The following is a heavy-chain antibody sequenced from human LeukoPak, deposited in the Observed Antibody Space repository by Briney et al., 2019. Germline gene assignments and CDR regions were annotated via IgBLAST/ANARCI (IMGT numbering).Heavy chain of an antibody. V-gene: IGHV3-66*02. CDR2: MYSGGAT. D-gene: IGHD3-22*01. CDR3: TRSVHDTSGYAD. Sequence: PGGFLRLSCAASGFTVSSSYMSWVRQAPGKGLEWVSVMYSGGATYYASSMKGRFTISRDYSENTLSLQMNSLGTEDTAVYYCTRSVHDTSGYADWGQGTLVTVSS. J-gene: IGHJ1*01. CDR1: GFTVSSSY.